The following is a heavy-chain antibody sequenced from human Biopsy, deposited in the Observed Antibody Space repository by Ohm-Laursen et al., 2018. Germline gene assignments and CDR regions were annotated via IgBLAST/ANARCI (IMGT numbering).Heavy chain of an antibody. CDR2: ITCSSSTI. CDR1: GFTFNSHE. J-gene: IGHJ6*02. V-gene: IGHV3-48*03. D-gene: IGHD2-21*01. Sequence: SLRLSCSASGFTFNSHEMNWVRQAPGKGLEWISYITCSSSTIYYADSVKGRFTISRDNAKNSLYLQMNSLRAEDTAVYYCTRLAYYSYYGMDVWGQGTTVTVSS. CDR3: TRLAYYSYYGMDV.